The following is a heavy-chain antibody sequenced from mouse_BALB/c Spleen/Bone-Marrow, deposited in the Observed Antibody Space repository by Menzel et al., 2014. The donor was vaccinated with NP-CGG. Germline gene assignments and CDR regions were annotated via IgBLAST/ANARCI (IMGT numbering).Heavy chain of an antibody. J-gene: IGHJ4*01. CDR3: ARVTTATGVDY. V-gene: IGHV5-6-5*01. D-gene: IGHD1-2*01. CDR2: ISSGGST. Sequence: EVQLVESGGGLVKPGGSLKLSCAASGFTFSSYAMSWVRQTPEKRLEWVASISSGGSTYYPDSVKGRFTIFRDNARNILYLQMSSLRSEDTAMYYCARVTTATGVDYWGQGTSVTVSS. CDR1: GFTFSSYA.